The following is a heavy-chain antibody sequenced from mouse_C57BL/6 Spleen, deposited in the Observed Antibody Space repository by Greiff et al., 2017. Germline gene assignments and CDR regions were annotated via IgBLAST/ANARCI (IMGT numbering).Heavy chain of an antibody. D-gene: IGHD2-3*01. CDR2: IDPSDSET. CDR3: ARAPDGYYVYFDV. Sequence: VQLQQPGAELVRPGSSVKLSCKASGYTFTSYWMHWVKQRPIQGLEWIGNIDPSDSETHYNQKFKDKATLTVDKSSSTAYMQLSSLTSEDSAVYYCARAPDGYYVYFDVWGKGTTVTVSS. J-gene: IGHJ1*03. CDR1: GYTFTSYW. V-gene: IGHV1-52*01.